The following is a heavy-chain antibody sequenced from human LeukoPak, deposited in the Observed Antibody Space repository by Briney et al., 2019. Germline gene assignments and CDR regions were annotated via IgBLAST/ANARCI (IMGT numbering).Heavy chain of an antibody. V-gene: IGHV3-23*01. CDR2: ISGGGRST. CDR3: ARERYFDY. Sequence: GGSLRLSCAASGFTFSTCAMSWVSQAPGKGLEWVSTISGGGRSTDYADSVKGLFTISRDNSKNTLYLQMNSLRAEDTAVYYCARERYFDYWGQGTLVTVSS. CDR1: GFTFSTCA. J-gene: IGHJ4*02.